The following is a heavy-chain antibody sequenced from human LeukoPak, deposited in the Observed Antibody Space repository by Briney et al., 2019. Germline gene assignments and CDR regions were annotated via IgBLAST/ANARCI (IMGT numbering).Heavy chain of an antibody. J-gene: IGHJ4*02. D-gene: IGHD4-17*01. CDR1: GGTLSSYA. Sequence: SVKVSCKASGGTLSSYAISWVRQAPGQGLEWMGRIIPIFGTANYAQKFQGRVTITTDESTSTAYMELSSLRSEDTAVYYCASLSQGDYVFDYWGQGTLVTVSS. CDR2: IIPIFGTA. V-gene: IGHV1-69*05. CDR3: ASLSQGDYVFDY.